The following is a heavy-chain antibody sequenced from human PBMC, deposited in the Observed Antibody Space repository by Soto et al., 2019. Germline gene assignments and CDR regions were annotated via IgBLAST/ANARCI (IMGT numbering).Heavy chain of an antibody. CDR1: GGSISSYY. CDR2: IYYNGST. D-gene: IGHD1-26*01. V-gene: IGHV4-59*01. Sequence: SETLSLTCTVSGGSISSYYWSWIRQPPGKGLEWIGYIYYNGSTNYNPSLKSRVTISVDTSKNQFSQKLSSVTAADTAVYYCARDAAVGLFDYWGQGTLVTVSS. CDR3: ARDAAVGLFDY. J-gene: IGHJ4*02.